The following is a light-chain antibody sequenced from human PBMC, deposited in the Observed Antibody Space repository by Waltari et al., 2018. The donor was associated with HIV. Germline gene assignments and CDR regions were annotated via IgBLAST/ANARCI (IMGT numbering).Light chain of an antibody. V-gene: IGLV1-47*01. Sequence: SVLTQPPSASGTPGQRATISCSGSSANVGNTVYWYQQLPGTAPKVLIYRDNQRPSGVPDRFSGSRSGTSASLDVSGLRSEDEANYFCAAWDDILSGWVFGGGTKLTVL. CDR2: RDN. CDR1: SANVGNT. J-gene: IGLJ3*02. CDR3: AAWDDILSGWV.